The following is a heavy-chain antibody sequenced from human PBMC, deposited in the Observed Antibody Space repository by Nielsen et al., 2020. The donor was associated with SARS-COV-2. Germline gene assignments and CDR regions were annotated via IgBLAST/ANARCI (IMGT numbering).Heavy chain of an antibody. V-gene: IGHV3-13*01. CDR3: AREHLRFLDPGYFDL. CDR1: GFTFSSYD. CDR2: IGTAGDT. J-gene: IGHJ2*01. Sequence: GGSLRLSCAASGFTFSSYDMHWVRQATGKGLEWVSAIGTAGDTYYPGSVKGRFTISRENAKNSLYLQMNSLRAGGTAVYYCAREHLRFLDPGYFDLWGRGTLVTVSS. D-gene: IGHD3-3*01.